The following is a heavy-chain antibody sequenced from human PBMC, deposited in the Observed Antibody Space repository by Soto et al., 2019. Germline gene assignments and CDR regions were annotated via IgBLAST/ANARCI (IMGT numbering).Heavy chain of an antibody. D-gene: IGHD5-12*01. CDR3: ARDLGGGYEPGDY. V-gene: IGHV1-69*12. CDR2: IISIFGTP. Sequence: QVQLVQSGAELKKPGSSVKVSCRASGATFSISVFNWVRQAPGQGLEWMGGIISIFGTPNYSQKFQGRVTITAYESTSTGYLELNNLRSDYTAIYYCARDLGGGYEPGDYWGQGTQVTVYS. J-gene: IGHJ4*02. CDR1: GATFSISV.